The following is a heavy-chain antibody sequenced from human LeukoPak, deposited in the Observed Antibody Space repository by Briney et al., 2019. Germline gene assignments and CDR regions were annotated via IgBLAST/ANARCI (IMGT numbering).Heavy chain of an antibody. J-gene: IGHJ5*02. CDR2: INLIGST. V-gene: IGHV4-34*01. CDR3: ARGKGRITIFGVVIIDPRRANWFDP. CDR1: GASFSGYY. D-gene: IGHD3-3*01. Sequence: PSETLSLTCAVYGASFSGYYWSWVRQPPGKGLEWLGEINLIGSTNYNPSLKSRVTISVDTSKNQFSLKLSSVTAADTAVYYCARGKGRITIFGVVIIDPRRANWFDPWGQGTLVTVSS.